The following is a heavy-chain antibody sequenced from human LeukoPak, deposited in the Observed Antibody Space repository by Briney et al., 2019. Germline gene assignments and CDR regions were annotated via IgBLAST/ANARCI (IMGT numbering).Heavy chain of an antibody. CDR2: IRGDGRAT. CDR3: ATLLGSTSANWFDP. V-gene: IGHV3-74*03. CDR1: GFIFPDYW. Sequence: PGGSLRLSCAASGFIFPDYWMHWVRQAPGKELVWIARIRGDGRATTYADSVKGRFTISRDNAMSTLFLQMNSLRAEDTAVYYCATLLGSTSANWFDPWGQGTLVTVSS. D-gene: IGHD2-2*01. J-gene: IGHJ5*02.